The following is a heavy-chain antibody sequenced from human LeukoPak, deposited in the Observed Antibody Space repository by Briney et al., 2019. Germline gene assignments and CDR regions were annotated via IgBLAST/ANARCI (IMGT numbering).Heavy chain of an antibody. V-gene: IGHV3-23*01. CDR1: GFTFSSYA. CDR2: ISGSGNT. Sequence: GGSLRLSCAATGFTFSSYAMGWVRQAPGKGLEWVSVISGSGNTFYADSVKGRFTISRDNSKNTLYLQMNSLRAEDTAVYYCANSERSNWNYYFDYWGQGTLVTVSS. D-gene: IGHD1-1*01. CDR3: ANSERSNWNYYFDY. J-gene: IGHJ4*02.